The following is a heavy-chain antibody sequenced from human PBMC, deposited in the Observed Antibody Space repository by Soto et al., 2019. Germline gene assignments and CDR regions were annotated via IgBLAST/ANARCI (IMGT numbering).Heavy chain of an antibody. Sequence: EVQLVESGGGLVQPGGSLKLSCAASGFTFSDSAMHWVRQASGKGLEWVGRIRNKTNNYATAYNAPMKGRFTISRDDSKNTVYLQLNSLKLDDTAVYYCTSRRDWTAVDPLDYWGQGTLVTVSS. CDR1: GFTFSDSA. CDR3: TSRRDWTAVDPLDY. V-gene: IGHV3-73*02. J-gene: IGHJ4*02. CDR2: IRNKTNNYAT. D-gene: IGHD5-18*01.